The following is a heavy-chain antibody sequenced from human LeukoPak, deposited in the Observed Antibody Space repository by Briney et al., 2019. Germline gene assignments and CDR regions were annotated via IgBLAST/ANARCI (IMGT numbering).Heavy chain of an antibody. CDR1: GYSFTSYW. D-gene: IGHD6-13*01. CDR3: ARQLYSSSWSNWFDP. Sequence: PGESLKISCKGSGYSFTSYWISWVRQMPGKGLEWMGRIDPSDSYTNYSPSFQGHVTISADKSISTAYLQWSSLKASDTAMYYCARQLYSSSWSNWFDPWGQGTLVTVSS. CDR2: IDPSDSYT. V-gene: IGHV5-10-1*01. J-gene: IGHJ5*02.